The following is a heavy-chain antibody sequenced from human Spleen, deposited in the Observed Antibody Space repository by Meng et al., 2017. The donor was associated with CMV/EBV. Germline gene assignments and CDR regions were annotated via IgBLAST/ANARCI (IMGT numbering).Heavy chain of an antibody. D-gene: IGHD3-16*01. CDR3: ARGIGDRGDY. CDR2: IYYSGST. J-gene: IGHJ4*02. Sequence: GSLRLSCTVSGGSISRSSYYWGWIRQPPGKGLEWIGSIYYSGSTHYNPSLKSRVTISVDTSKNQFPLKLSSVTAADTAVYYCARGIGDRGDYWGQGTLVTVSS. CDR1: GGSISRSSYY. V-gene: IGHV4-39*06.